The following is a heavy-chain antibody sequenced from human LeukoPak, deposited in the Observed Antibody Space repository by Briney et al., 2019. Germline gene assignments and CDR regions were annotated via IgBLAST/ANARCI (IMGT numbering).Heavy chain of an antibody. CDR2: INHSGST. CDR1: GGSFSGYY. J-gene: IGHJ5*02. D-gene: IGHD3-10*01. Sequence: WETLSLTCAVYGGSFSGYYWSWIREPPGKGLEWIGEINHSGSTNYNPSLKSRVTISVDTSKNQFSLKLSSVTAADTAVYYCARCLITMARGVITRFDPWGQGTLVTVSS. CDR3: ARCLITMARGVITRFDP. V-gene: IGHV4-34*01.